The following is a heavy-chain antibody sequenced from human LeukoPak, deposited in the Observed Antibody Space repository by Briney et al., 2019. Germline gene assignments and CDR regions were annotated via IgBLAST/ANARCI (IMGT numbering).Heavy chain of an antibody. CDR3: ARRILYCSSTSCYLWDY. V-gene: IGHV4-38-2*01. J-gene: IGHJ4*02. CDR1: GYSISSGYY. Sequence: SETLSLTCAVSGYSISSGYYWGWIRQPPGKGLEWIGNIYHSGSTYYNPSLKSRVTISVDTSKNQFSLKLSSVTAADTAVYYCARRILYCSSTSCYLWDYWGQGTLVTVSS. CDR2: IYHSGST. D-gene: IGHD2-2*01.